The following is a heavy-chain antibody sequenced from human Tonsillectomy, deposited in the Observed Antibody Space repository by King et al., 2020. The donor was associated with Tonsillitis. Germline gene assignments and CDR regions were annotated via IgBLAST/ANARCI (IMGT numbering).Heavy chain of an antibody. CDR1: GFTVSSNY. J-gene: IGHJ3*02. CDR3: ARVRASDAFDI. CDR2: IYSGGST. V-gene: IGHV3-53*02. Sequence: VQLVETGGGLIQPGGSLRLSCAASGFTVSSNYMSWVRQAPGKGLEWVSVIYSGGSTNYADSVKGRFTISRDNSKNTLYLQMNSLRAEDTAVYYCARVRASDAFDIWGQGTMVTVSS.